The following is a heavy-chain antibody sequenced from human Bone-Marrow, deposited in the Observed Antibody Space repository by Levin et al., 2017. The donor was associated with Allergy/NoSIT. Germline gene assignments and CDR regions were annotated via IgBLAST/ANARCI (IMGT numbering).Heavy chain of an antibody. Sequence: SQTLSLTCTVSGGSTSGSYWSWIRQPPGKGLEWIGYVYYSGSTNYNPSLNSRVTISVDTSKNQFSLRLSSVTAADTAVYYCARVGCSSATCYRRNAFDIWGQGTMVTVSS. J-gene: IGHJ3*02. V-gene: IGHV4-59*01. CDR3: ARVGCSSATCYRRNAFDI. CDR2: VYYSGST. CDR1: GGSTSGSY. D-gene: IGHD2-2*02.